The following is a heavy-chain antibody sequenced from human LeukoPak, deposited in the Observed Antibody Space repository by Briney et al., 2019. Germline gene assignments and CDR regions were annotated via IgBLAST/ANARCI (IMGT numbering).Heavy chain of an antibody. J-gene: IGHJ4*02. Sequence: SETLSLTCAGYGGAFRGYYWSWIRQPPRKGLEGIGEINHSGSTNYNPSLKSRVTISVDTSKNQFSLKLSSVTAADTAVYYCARGSLGYPFDYWGQGTLVTVSS. V-gene: IGHV4-34*01. CDR1: GGAFRGYY. D-gene: IGHD3-16*01. CDR3: ARGSLGYPFDY. CDR2: INHSGST.